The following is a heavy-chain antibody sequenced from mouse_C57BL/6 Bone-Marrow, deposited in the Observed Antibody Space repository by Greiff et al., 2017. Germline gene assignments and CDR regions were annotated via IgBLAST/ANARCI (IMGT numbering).Heavy chain of an antibody. CDR2: IDPNSGGT. V-gene: IGHV1-72*01. CDR3: ARRGSYYFDY. Sequence: QVQLQQPGAELVKPGASVKLSCKASGYTFTSYWMHWVKQRPGRGLEWIGRIDPNSGGTKYNEKFKSKATLTVDKPSSTAYMQLSSLTSEVSAVYYCARRGSYYFDYWGQGTPLTVSS. CDR1: GYTFTSYW. J-gene: IGHJ2*01.